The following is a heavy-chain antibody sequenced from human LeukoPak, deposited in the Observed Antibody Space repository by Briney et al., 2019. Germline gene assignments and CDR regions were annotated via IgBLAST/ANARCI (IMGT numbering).Heavy chain of an antibody. D-gene: IGHD3-10*01. CDR2: IHSGGKT. J-gene: IGHJ6*02. CDR1: GFIVSNND. CDR3: ARVRDYYGSGSYYSKETYYGMDV. V-gene: IGHV3-53*04. Sequence: GGSLRLSCAVSGFIVSNNDMNWVRQSPGKGLEWVSLIHSGGKTYYADSVKGRLTISRQNSKNTLYLQMNSLRPEDTAVYYCARVRDYYGSGSYYSKETYYGMDVWGQGTTVTVSS.